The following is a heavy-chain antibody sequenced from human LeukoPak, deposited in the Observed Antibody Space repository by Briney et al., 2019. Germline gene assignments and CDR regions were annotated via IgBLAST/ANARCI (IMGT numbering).Heavy chain of an antibody. V-gene: IGHV3-74*01. CDR1: GFTFNSYW. D-gene: IGHD2-15*01. CDR3: ARGGYHHGFDI. CDR2: INSDGSDT. J-gene: IGHJ3*02. Sequence: GGSLRLSCAASGFTFNSYWFHWVRQAPGKGPVGFSRINSDGSDTIYADSVKGRFTISRDNAKSTVYLQMNSLKAEDTAVYYCARGGYHHGFDIWGQGTMVTVSS.